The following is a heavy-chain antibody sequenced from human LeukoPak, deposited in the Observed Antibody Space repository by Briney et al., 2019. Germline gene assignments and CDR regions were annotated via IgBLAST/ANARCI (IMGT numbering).Heavy chain of an antibody. V-gene: IGHV3-48*03. CDR2: ISSSGSTV. J-gene: IGHJ4*02. Sequence: PGGSLRLSCSASGFAFSSYEMNWVRQAPGKGLEWVSYISSSGSTVYSADSVKGRFTFSRDNAKNSLYLQMNSLRAEDTAVYYCARGERLVRGVLFDYWGQGTLVTVSS. CDR1: GFAFSSYE. CDR3: ARGERLVRGVLFDY. D-gene: IGHD3-10*01.